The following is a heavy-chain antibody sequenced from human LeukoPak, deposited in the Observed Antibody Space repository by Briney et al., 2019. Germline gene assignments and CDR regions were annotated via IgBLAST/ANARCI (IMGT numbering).Heavy chain of an antibody. CDR3: ARDLKGPRWLYYYDSSGFDY. J-gene: IGHJ4*02. CDR2: ISYDGSNK. Sequence: GGSLRLSCAASGFTFSSYAMHWVRQAPGKGLEWVAVISYDGSNKYYADSVKGRFTISRDNSKNTLYLQMNSLRAEDTAVYYCARDLKGPRWLYYYDSSGFDYWAREPWSPSPQ. CDR1: GFTFSSYA. D-gene: IGHD3-22*01. V-gene: IGHV3-30*04.